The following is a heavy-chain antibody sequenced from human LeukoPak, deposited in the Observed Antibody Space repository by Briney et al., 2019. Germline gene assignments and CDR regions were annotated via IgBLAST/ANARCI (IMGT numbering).Heavy chain of an antibody. CDR2: INHSGST. V-gene: IGHV4-34*01. CDR3: ARAEGYSSSWYSMYNWFDP. D-gene: IGHD6-13*01. CDR1: GGSFSGYY. Sequence: PSETLPLTCAVYGGSFSGYYWSWIRQPPGKGLEWIGEINHSGSTNYNPSLKSRVTISVDTSKNQFSLKLSSVTAADTAVYYCARAEGYSSSWYSMYNWFDPWGQGTLVTVSS. J-gene: IGHJ5*02.